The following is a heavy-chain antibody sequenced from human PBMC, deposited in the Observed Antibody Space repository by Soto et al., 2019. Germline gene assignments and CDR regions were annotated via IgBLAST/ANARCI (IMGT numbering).Heavy chain of an antibody. CDR2: IIPIFGTA. CDR1: GGTFSSYA. CDR3: AREGGVGATTGWD. J-gene: IGHJ4*02. D-gene: IGHD1-26*01. V-gene: IGHV1-69*06. Sequence: QVQLVQSGAEVKKPGSSVKVSCKASGGTFSSYAISWVRQAPGQGLEWMGGIIPIFGTANYAQKFQGRVTIPADISPSTAYMELGSLRSGDTAVYYCAREGGVGATTGWDWGQGTLVTVSS.